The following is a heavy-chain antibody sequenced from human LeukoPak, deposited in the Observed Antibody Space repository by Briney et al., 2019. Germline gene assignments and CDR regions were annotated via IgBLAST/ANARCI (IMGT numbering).Heavy chain of an antibody. J-gene: IGHJ4*02. CDR1: GGSLNSGSYY. CDR2: ISYRGGT. V-gene: IGHV4-31*03. CDR3: ARMPRGIEVVTPYYFDH. Sequence: SSETLSLTCTVFGGSLNSGSYYWSWVRQHPGKGLEWIGYISYRGGTHYNPSLKSRVSISGDTSKNQFSLRVNSVTAADTAAYYCARMPRGIEVVTPYYFDHWGQGTLVTVSS. D-gene: IGHD2-21*02.